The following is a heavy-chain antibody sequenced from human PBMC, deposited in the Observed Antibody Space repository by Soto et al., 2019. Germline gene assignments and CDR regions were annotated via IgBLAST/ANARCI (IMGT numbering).Heavy chain of an antibody. CDR2: IYYSGST. J-gene: IGHJ6*02. Sequence: PSETLSLTCIVSGGSISSYYWSRIRQHPGKGLEWIGYIYYSGSTYYNPSLKSRVTISVDTSKNQFSLKLSSVTAADTAVYYCARDLRFRGFYGMDVWGQGTTVTVSS. V-gene: IGHV4-31*02. D-gene: IGHD3-10*01. CDR1: GGSISSYY. CDR3: ARDLRFRGFYGMDV.